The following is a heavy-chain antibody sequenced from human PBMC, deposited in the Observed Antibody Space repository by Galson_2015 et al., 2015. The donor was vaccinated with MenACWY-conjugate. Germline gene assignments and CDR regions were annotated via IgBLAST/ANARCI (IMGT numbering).Heavy chain of an antibody. CDR2: VDRDGAT. J-gene: IGHJ5*02. V-gene: IGHV3-53*01. CDR1: GFTVTDNC. CDR3: SRGYDWCSYFRA. D-gene: IGHD2-8*01. Sequence: SLRLSCAASGFTVTDNCLSWVRQAPGKGPEWIAMVDRDGATIYADSLRGRFTVSWDNYKNTVILQMNSLRAEDTTVYRWSRGYDWCSYFRAWGQGAQVTVSS.